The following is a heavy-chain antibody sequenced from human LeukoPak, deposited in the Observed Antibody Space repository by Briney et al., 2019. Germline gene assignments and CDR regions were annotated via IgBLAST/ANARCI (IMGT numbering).Heavy chain of an antibody. J-gene: IGHJ6*02. D-gene: IGHD2-2*01. CDR2: IIPIFGIA. V-gene: IGHV1-69*04. CDR1: GGTFSSYA. CDR3: ARTDIVVVPAATGDYYYGMDV. Sequence: WASVKVSCKASGGTFSSYAISWVRQAPGQGLEWMGRIIPIFGIANYAQKFQGRVTITADKSTSTVYMELSSLRSEDTAVYYCARTDIVVVPAATGDYYYGMDVWGQGTTVTVSS.